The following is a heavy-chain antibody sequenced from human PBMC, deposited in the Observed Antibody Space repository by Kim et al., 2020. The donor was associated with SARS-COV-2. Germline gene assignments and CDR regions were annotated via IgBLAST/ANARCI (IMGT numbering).Heavy chain of an antibody. CDR1: GFTFSDCY. J-gene: IGHJ6*02. V-gene: IGHV3-11*01. Sequence: GGSLRLSCAASGFTFSDCYMSWIRQAPGKGLEWVSYISSSGSTIYYADSVKGRFTISRDNAKNSLYLQMNSLRAEDTAVYYCVGSSPWIYYYYGMDVWGQGTTVTVSS. CDR2: ISSSGSTI. D-gene: IGHD1-26*01. CDR3: VGSSPWIYYYYGMDV.